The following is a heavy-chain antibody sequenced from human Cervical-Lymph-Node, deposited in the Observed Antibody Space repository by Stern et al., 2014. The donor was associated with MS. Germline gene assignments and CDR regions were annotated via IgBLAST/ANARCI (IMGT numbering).Heavy chain of an antibody. V-gene: IGHV3-74*01. CDR1: GFTSSIYW. D-gene: IGHD2-2*01. Sequence: VQLVESGGGLIQPGGSLRLSCAASGFTSSIYWMHWVRQASGKGLVWVSRINRDGIISSYADSVKGRFTISRDNAKNTVYLQMNSLRVEDTAVYFCARDGTSSTSLDYWGQGTLVTVSS. CDR2: INRDGIIS. J-gene: IGHJ4*02. CDR3: ARDGTSSTSLDY.